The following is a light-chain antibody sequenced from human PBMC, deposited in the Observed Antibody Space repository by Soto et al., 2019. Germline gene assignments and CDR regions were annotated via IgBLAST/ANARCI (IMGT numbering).Light chain of an antibody. CDR2: GIS. CDR1: QSVSSN. J-gene: IGKJ5*01. V-gene: IGKV3-15*01. Sequence: EIVMTQSPATLSVSPGERATLSCRASQSVSSNLAWYQQKPGQAPRLLIYGISTRATGISARFSGSGSGTEFTLTISSLQSEDFAVYYCQQRNKWPLTFGQGTRLENK. CDR3: QQRNKWPLT.